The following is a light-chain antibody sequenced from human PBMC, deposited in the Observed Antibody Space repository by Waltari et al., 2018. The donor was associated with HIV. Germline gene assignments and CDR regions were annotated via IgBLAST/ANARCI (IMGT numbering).Light chain of an antibody. V-gene: IGLV2-14*01. J-gene: IGLJ2*01. CDR2: EVS. Sequence: QSALTQPASVSGSPGQSITISCTGTSSDVGGYNYVSWYQQPPGKAPKLMIYEVSKRPSGVSNRFAGSKSGNAASLTISGLQAEDEADYYCSSYTSSIPHVVFGGGTKLTVL. CDR3: SSYTSSIPHVV. CDR1: SSDVGGYNY.